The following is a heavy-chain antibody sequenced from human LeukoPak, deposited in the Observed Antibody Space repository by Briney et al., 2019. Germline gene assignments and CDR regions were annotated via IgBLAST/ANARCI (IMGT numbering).Heavy chain of an antibody. D-gene: IGHD2-2*01. J-gene: IGHJ3*02. CDR2: IIPIFGTA. CDR1: GCTFSSYA. V-gene: IGHV1-69*05. Sequence: SVKVSCKASGCTFSSYAISWVRQAPGQGLEWMGGIIPIFGTANYAQKFQGRVTITTDESTSTAYMELSSLRSEDTAVYYCASPREYCSSTSSYHPNAFDIWGQGTMVTVSS. CDR3: ASPREYCSSTSSYHPNAFDI.